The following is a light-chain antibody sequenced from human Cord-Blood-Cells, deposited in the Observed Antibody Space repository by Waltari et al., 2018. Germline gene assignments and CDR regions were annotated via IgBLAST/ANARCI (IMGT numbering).Light chain of an antibody. J-gene: IGLJ3*02. V-gene: IGLV1-40*01. Sequence: QSVLTQPPSVSGAPGQRVTISCTGSSSNIGAGYDVHWYQQLPGTAPKLLIYGHSTPPLGVPDRFSGSKSGTSASLAITGLQAEDEADYYCQSYDSSLSGWVFGGGTKLTVL. CDR3: QSYDSSLSGWV. CDR2: GHS. CDR1: SSNIGAGYD.